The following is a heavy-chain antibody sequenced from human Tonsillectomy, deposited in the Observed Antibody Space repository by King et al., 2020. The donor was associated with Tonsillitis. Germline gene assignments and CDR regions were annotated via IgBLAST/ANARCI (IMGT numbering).Heavy chain of an antibody. CDR1: GFTFSTYG. D-gene: IGHD2-21*02. CDR2: TWYDGSNR. J-gene: IGHJ4*02. CDR3: ARDTCGGDCYAFDF. V-gene: IGHV3-33*08. Sequence: VQLVESGGGLVQPGTSLRLSCAASGFTFSTYGMHWVRQAPGKGLEWVAVTWYDGSNRYYEDSVEGRFTISRDNSKNTLYLQMNSLRVEDTAVYYCARDTCGGDCYAFDFWGRGTVVPVS.